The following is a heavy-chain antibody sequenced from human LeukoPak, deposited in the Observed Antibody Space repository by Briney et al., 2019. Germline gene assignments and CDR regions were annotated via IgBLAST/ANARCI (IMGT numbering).Heavy chain of an antibody. CDR2: INTNTWNP. V-gene: IGHV7-4-1*02. CDR3: ARAVYSSNKGYYFDY. J-gene: IGHJ4*02. D-gene: IGHD6-13*01. Sequence: ASVKVSCKTSGYTFTNYDINWVRQAPGQGLEWIGWINTNTWNPTYAQGFTGRFVFSLDTSVSTAYLQISSLKAEDTAVFYCARAVYSSNKGYYFDYWGQGTLVTVSS. CDR1: GYTFTNYD.